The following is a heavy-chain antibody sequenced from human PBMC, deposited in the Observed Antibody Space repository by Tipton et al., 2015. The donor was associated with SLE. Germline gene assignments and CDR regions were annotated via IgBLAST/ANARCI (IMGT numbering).Heavy chain of an antibody. D-gene: IGHD2/OR15-2a*01. Sequence: SLRLSCAASGFAFSSSWMNWVRQAPGKGLEWVANIKEDGSEKYYVDSVKDRLTISRDNAKNSLFLQMNSLRDEDTAVYYCARGKYYFDYWGQGALVSVSS. CDR2: IKEDGSEK. CDR3: ARGKYYFDY. J-gene: IGHJ4*02. CDR1: GFAFSSSW. V-gene: IGHV3-7*01.